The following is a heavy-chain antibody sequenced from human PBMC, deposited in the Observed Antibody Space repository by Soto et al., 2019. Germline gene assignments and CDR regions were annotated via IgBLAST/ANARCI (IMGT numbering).Heavy chain of an antibody. D-gene: IGHD6-19*01. V-gene: IGHV3-30*03. J-gene: IGHJ1*01. CDR3: ARMHNSGWYPTADCLHH. CDR2: ISYHANNE. CDR1: GFSFSDYG. Sequence: QEQLVESGGRVVQPGRSLRLSCAASGFSFSDYGLHWVRQAPGKGVEWVAIISYHANNEYYADSVKGRFTISSDTSKNTLYLQMNSLRPADTAVYYCARMHNSGWYPTADCLHHWGQGSLVTVSS.